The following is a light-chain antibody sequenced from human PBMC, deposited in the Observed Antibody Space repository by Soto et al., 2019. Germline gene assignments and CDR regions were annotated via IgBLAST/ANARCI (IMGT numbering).Light chain of an antibody. CDR3: SSYTTNSTGV. V-gene: IGLV2-14*01. Sequence: QSALTQPASVSGSPGQSIAISCTGTSSDVGGYDYVSWYQQLPGKAPKLMIYDVSNRPSGVSNRFSASKSGNTASLTISGLQPEDEADYYCSSYTTNSTGVFGGGTKVTVL. J-gene: IGLJ3*02. CDR2: DVS. CDR1: SSDVGGYDY.